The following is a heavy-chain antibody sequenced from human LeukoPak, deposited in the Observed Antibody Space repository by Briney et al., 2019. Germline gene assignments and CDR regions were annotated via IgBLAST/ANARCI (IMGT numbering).Heavy chain of an antibody. CDR3: ARDPSGDVVVTTGDAFDV. CDR1: GYIFSSYG. V-gene: IGHV1-18*01. D-gene: IGHD3-22*01. CDR2: ISGKNGNT. Sequence: ASVKVSCKASGYIFSSYGISWVRQVPGQGLEWMGWISGKNGNTIYAQKFQGRVTMTTDTSTSTAYMELRSLRSDDTAVYYCARDPSGDVVVTTGDAFDVWGQGTMVTVSS. J-gene: IGHJ3*01.